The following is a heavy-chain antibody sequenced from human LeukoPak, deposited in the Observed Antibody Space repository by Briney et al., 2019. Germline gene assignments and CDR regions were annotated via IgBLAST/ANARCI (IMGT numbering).Heavy chain of an antibody. Sequence: PSETLSLTCAVYGGSFSGYYWSWIRQPPGKGLEWIGEVNHSGSTNYNPSLKSRVTISVDTSENQFSLKLSSVTAADTAMYYCARHDYGNYFDYWGQGTLVTVSS. CDR1: GGSFSGYY. CDR3: ARHDYGNYFDY. D-gene: IGHD4-17*01. CDR2: VNHSGST. J-gene: IGHJ4*02. V-gene: IGHV4-34*01.